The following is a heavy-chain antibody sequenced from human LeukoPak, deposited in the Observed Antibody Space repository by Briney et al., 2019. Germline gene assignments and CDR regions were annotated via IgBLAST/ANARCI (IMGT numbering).Heavy chain of an antibody. Sequence: PGGSLRPSCAASGFTFSSYEMNWVRQAPGRGLEWVSYISSSGSTIYYADSVKGRFTISRDNAKNSLYLQMNSLRAEDTAVYYCARDSPNYDILTGYPYWYFDLWGRGTLVTVSS. D-gene: IGHD3-9*01. CDR2: ISSSGSTI. V-gene: IGHV3-48*03. CDR3: ARDSPNYDILTGYPYWYFDL. CDR1: GFTFSSYE. J-gene: IGHJ2*01.